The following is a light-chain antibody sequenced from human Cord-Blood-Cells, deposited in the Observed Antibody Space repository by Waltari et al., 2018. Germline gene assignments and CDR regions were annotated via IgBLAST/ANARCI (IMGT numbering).Light chain of an antibody. J-gene: IGKJ5*01. V-gene: IGKV3-11*01. CDR3: QQHGNCPIT. CDR2: DAS. CDR1: QSISIY. Sequence: IALTQSPATPSLSPGETTTFPCRASQSISIYLDWYQQKPGQAPKLLIYDASNRATGVPSRFSGSGSGTDFTFTISSLEPEDIAVYYCQQHGNCPITFGQGTRLEIK.